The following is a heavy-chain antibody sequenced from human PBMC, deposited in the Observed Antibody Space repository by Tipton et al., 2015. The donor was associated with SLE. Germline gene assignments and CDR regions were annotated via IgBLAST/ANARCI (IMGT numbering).Heavy chain of an antibody. D-gene: IGHD1-26*01. J-gene: IGHJ3*02. V-gene: IGHV4-34*01. CDR3: ARLSGVRYAFDI. CDR2: IYHSGST. CDR1: GGSFSGYY. Sequence: TLSLTCAVYGGSFSGYYWSWIRQPPGKGLEWIGGIYHSGSTYYNPSLKSRVTISVDTSKNQFSLKLSSVTAADTAVYYCARLSGVRYAFDIWGQGTMVTVSS.